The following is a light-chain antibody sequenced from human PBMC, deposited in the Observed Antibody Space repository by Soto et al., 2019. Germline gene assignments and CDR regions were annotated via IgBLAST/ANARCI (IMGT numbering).Light chain of an antibody. CDR1: QSVNNF. CDR2: GAS. Sequence: EVVLTQFPATLSSSPGDRAALSCKASQSVNNFLAWYQQRPGQAPRLLIYGASNRAAGIPDRFSGSGSGTDFTLTINSLEPEDFAVYFCQQRSNWPPITFGQGTRLDIK. J-gene: IGKJ5*01. CDR3: QQRSNWPPIT. V-gene: IGKV3-11*01.